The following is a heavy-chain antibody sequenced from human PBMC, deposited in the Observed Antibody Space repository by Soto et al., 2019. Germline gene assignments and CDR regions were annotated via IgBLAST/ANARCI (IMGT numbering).Heavy chain of an antibody. Sequence: PSETLSLTCAVSCYSISSGYYWGWIGQPPGKGLEWIGYIYHSGSTYYNPSLKSRVTISVDRSKNQFSLKLSSVTAGDTAVYYCARSTDDHSNYDNWFDPWGQGTQVTVSS. CDR2: IYHSGST. V-gene: IGHV4-38-2*01. J-gene: IGHJ5*02. CDR1: CYSISSGYY. CDR3: ARSTDDHSNYDNWFDP. D-gene: IGHD4-4*01.